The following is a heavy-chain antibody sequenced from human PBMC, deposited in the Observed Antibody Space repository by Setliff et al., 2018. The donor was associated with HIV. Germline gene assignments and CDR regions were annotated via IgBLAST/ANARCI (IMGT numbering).Heavy chain of an antibody. J-gene: IGHJ3*02. CDR3: VETDYTSSWSPDAFHI. CDR2: IYSSGSI. V-gene: IGHV4-59*12. D-gene: IGHD6-13*01. CDR1: GDSISSYY. Sequence: SETLSLTCTVSGDSISSYYWSWIRQPPGKGLEWIGYIYSSGSIIYNPSLKSRVTMSVDTSQNQVSLDLDSVTAADTALYYCVETDYTSSWSPDAFHIWGQGTMVTVSS.